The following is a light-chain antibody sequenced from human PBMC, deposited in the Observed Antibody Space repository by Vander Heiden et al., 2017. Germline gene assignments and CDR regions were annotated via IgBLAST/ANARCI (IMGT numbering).Light chain of an antibody. CDR1: QSISSY. J-gene: IGKJ1*01. Sequence: DIQMTPSPSSLSASVGDRVTITCRASQSISSYLNWYQQKPGKAPNLLIYAASSLESGVPSRFSGNESATNFTLTISSRQAEDFATYYCQQSYSSLTWTFGQGTKVEIK. CDR3: QQSYSSLTWT. V-gene: IGKV1-39*01. CDR2: AAS.